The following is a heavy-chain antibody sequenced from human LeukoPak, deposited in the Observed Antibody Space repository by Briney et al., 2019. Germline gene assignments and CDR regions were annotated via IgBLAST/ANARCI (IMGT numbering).Heavy chain of an antibody. J-gene: IGHJ4*02. Sequence: SETLSLTCTVSGGSISSYYWNWIRQPPGKGLEWIGYIYYRGSTNYNPSLKSRVTISVDTSKNQFSLKLSSVTAADTAVYYCARVSSPVTTSFDYWGQGTLVTVSS. CDR2: IYYRGST. D-gene: IGHD4-11*01. V-gene: IGHV4-59*01. CDR3: ARVSSPVTTSFDY. CDR1: GGSISSYY.